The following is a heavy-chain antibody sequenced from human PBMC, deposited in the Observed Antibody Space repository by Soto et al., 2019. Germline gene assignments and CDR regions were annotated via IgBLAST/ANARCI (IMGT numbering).Heavy chain of an antibody. CDR2: ISYDGSNK. CDR3: ARDGSYDILTGYSDGMDF. CDR1: GFTFSSYA. V-gene: IGHV3-30-3*01. Sequence: QVQLVESGGGVVQPGRSLRLSCAASGFTFSSYAMHWVRQAPGKGLEWVAVISYDGSNKYYADSVKGRFTISRDNSKNTLDMEMNSLRAEDTAVSYCARDGSYDILTGYSDGMDFWGQGTTVTVSS. J-gene: IGHJ6*02. D-gene: IGHD3-9*01.